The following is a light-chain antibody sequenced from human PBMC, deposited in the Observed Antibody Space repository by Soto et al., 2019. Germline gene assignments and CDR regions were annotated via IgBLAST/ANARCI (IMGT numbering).Light chain of an antibody. Sequence: EIVMTQSPDTLFVSPGERATLSCRASQNVNSNLAWYQQKPGQAPRLLIYGASTRATGIPARFSGSGSGTEFTLTISSLQSEDFALYYCQQYDNWPPWTFGQGTKVEVK. V-gene: IGKV3-15*01. CDR2: GAS. CDR3: QQYDNWPPWT. CDR1: QNVNSN. J-gene: IGKJ1*01.